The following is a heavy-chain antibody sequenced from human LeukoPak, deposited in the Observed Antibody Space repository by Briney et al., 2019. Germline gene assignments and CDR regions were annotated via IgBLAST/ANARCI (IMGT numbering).Heavy chain of an antibody. CDR2: IYSGGDT. J-gene: IGHJ3*02. CDR3: ARCSYGYLGAFDI. Sequence: GGSLRLSCAASGFTVSSNYMSLVRQAPGKGLEWVSVIYSGGDTFYADSVKGIFTISRDNSKNTLFLQMNRLRAEDTAVYYCARCSYGYLGAFDIWGQGTMVTVSS. D-gene: IGHD5-18*01. CDR1: GFTVSSNY. V-gene: IGHV3-66*01.